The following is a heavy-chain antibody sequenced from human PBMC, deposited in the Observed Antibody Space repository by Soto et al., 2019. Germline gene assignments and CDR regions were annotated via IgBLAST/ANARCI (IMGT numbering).Heavy chain of an antibody. CDR3: VRNSPIGSTFSGYDGIDY. V-gene: IGHV1-69*08. J-gene: IGHJ4*02. D-gene: IGHD5-12*01. Sequence: QVQLVQSGAEVKKPGSSVKVSCKTSGGTFRNDIITWVRQAPGQGLEWIGRIIPLLDTTNYAQSFQVRVTITADKSTGTAYMELNSLRSEDTAVYFCVRNSPIGSTFSGYDGIDYWGQGTLVTVSS. CDR1: GGTFRNDI. CDR2: IIPLLDTT.